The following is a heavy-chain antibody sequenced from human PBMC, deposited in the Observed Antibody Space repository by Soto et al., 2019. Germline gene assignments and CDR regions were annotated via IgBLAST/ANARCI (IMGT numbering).Heavy chain of an antibody. CDR2: ISYDGSNK. CDR3: ANSGGQWLVWYYFDY. J-gene: IGHJ4*02. Sequence: GGSLRLSCAASGFTFSSYGMHWVRQAPGKGLEWVAVISYDGSNKYYADSVKGRFTISRDNSKNTLYLQMNSLRAEDTAVYYCANSGGQWLVWYYFDYWGQGTLVTVSS. V-gene: IGHV3-30*18. D-gene: IGHD6-19*01. CDR1: GFTFSSYG.